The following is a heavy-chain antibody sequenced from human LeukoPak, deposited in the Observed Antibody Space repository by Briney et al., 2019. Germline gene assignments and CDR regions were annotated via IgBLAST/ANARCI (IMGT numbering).Heavy chain of an antibody. Sequence: PSETLSLTCTVSGGSISSYYWSWIRQPAGKGLEWIGRLYTSGSTNYNPSLKSRVTMSVDTPKIHFSLKLTSMTAADTVVYYCARGGSSGYYYGWGQGTLVTVSS. CDR2: LYTSGST. V-gene: IGHV4-4*07. CDR3: ARGGSSGYYYG. CDR1: GGSISSYY. J-gene: IGHJ4*02. D-gene: IGHD3-22*01.